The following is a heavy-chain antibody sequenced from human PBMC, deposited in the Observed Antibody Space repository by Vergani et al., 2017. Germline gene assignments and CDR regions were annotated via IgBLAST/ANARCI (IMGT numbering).Heavy chain of an antibody. CDR2: INWNGGST. Sequence: EVQLVESGGGVVRPGGSLRLSCAASGFTFDDYGMSWVRQAPGKGLEWVSGINWNGGSTGYADSVKGRFTISRDNAKNSLYLQMNSLRAEDTAVYYCARAGHGSGSYLGDPFDYWGQGTLVTVSS. D-gene: IGHD3-10*01. CDR3: ARAGHGSGSYLGDPFDY. CDR1: GFTFDDYG. J-gene: IGHJ4*02. V-gene: IGHV3-20*04.